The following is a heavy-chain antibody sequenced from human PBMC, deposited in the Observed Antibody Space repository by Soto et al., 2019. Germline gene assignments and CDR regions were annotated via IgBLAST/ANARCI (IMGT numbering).Heavy chain of an antibody. CDR3: ARSYSYGFGY. J-gene: IGHJ4*02. CDR1: GFVLSSYS. V-gene: IGHV3-48*01. Sequence: EVQLVESGGGLVQPGGSLRLSCAASGFVLSSYSMSWVRQAPGKGLEWVSYIGTGTRTRYYADSVKGRFTISRDNGKNSLFLQTNSLRAEDTPLYYCARSYSYGFGYWGQGNLVTVSS. CDR2: IGTGTRTR. D-gene: IGHD5-18*01.